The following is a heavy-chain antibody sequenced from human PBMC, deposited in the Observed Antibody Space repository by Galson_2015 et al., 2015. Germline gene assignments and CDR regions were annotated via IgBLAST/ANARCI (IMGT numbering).Heavy chain of an antibody. CDR1: GFTFGIYT. Sequence: SLRLSCAASGFTFGIYTMHWVRQAPGRGLEWVAVLSYGSNTYYTDSEKGRFTISRDNSKNTLYLQMNSLRTEDTAVYYCARDRCSGGSCDSGWNGWDYWGQGTLVTVSS. D-gene: IGHD2-15*01. CDR3: ARDRCSGGSCDSGWNGWDY. V-gene: IGHV3-30-3*01. J-gene: IGHJ4*02. CDR2: LSYGSNT.